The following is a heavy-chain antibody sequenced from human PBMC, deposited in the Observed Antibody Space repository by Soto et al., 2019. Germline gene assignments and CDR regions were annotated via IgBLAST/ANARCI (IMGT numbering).Heavy chain of an antibody. V-gene: IGHV1-8*01. D-gene: IGHD6-13*01. CDR2: MNPNSGNT. CDR1: GYTFTSYD. J-gene: IGHJ6*03. CDR3: ARGGAAAVLHYHYYYMDV. Sequence: ASVKVSCKASGYTFTSYDINWVRQATGQGLEWMGWMNPNSGNTGYAQKFQGRVTMTRNTSISTAYMELSSLRSEDTAVYYCARGGAAAVLHYHYYYMDVWGKGTTVTVSS.